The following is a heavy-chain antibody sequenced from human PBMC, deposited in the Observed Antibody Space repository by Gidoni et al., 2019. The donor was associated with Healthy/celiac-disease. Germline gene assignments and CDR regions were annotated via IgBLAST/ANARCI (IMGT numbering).Heavy chain of an antibody. D-gene: IGHD2-2*01. CDR3: AADSSSSTTGPYGMDV. CDR1: GFTFTSSA. CDR2: IVVGSGNT. Sequence: QMQLVQSGPEVKKPGTSVKVSCKASGFTFTSSAVQWVRQARGQRLEWIGWIVVGSGNTNYAQKFQERVTITRDMSTSTAYMELSSLRSEDTAVYYCAADSSSSTTGPYGMDVWGQGTTVTVSS. J-gene: IGHJ6*02. V-gene: IGHV1-58*01.